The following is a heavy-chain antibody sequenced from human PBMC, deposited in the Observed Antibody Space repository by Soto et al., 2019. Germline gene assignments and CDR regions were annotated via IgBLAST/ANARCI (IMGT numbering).Heavy chain of an antibody. CDR1: GFSFSSYG. Sequence: QVQLVESGGGVVQPGRSLRLSCAASGFSFSSYGMHWVRQAPGKGLEWLAVIWFDGSRKNHADSVKGRFTISRDNSKNTPYLQMNSLRAEATAVYYCARSNYDFWSGYYYPDYWGQGTLVTVSS. V-gene: IGHV3-33*01. CDR2: IWFDGSRK. CDR3: ARSNYDFWSGYYYPDY. D-gene: IGHD3-3*01. J-gene: IGHJ4*02.